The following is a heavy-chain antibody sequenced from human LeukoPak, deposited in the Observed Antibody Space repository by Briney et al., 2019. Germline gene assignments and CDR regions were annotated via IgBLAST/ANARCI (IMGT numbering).Heavy chain of an antibody. Sequence: GGSLRLSCAASGFTFSNTAMTWVRQAPGKGLEWVSAISGSGGSTYYADSVKGRFTISRDNSKNTLYLQMNSLRAEDTAVYYCAKKNRADAFDIWGQGTMVTVSS. J-gene: IGHJ3*02. D-gene: IGHD2/OR15-2a*01. CDR2: ISGSGGST. CDR1: GFTFSNTA. CDR3: AKKNRADAFDI. V-gene: IGHV3-23*01.